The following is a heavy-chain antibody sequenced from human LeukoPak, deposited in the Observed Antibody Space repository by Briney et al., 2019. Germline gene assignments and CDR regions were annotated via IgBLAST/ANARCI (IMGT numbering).Heavy chain of an antibody. V-gene: IGHV3-30-3*01. CDR3: ARDGGYDFWSGYYQDY. Sequence: GGSLRLSCATSGFTFSRYAMHWVRQAPGKGLEWVALISYDANIGSNKYYADSVKGRFTISRDNPKNTLYLQMNSLRAEDTAVYYCARDGGYDFWSGYYQDYWGQGTLVTVSS. J-gene: IGHJ4*02. D-gene: IGHD3-3*01. CDR1: GFTFSRYA. CDR2: ISYDANIGSNK.